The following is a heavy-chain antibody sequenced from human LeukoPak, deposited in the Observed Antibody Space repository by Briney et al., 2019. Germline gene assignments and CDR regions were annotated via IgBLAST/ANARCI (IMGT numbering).Heavy chain of an antibody. CDR3: ARDGPARGHYFDY. V-gene: IGHV3-48*04. D-gene: IGHD6-6*01. CDR1: GFTFSSYG. Sequence: GGSLRLSCAASGFTFSSYGMSWVRQAPGKGLEWVSYISSSGSTIYYADSVKGRFTISRDNAKNSLYLQMNSLRAEDTAVYYCARDGPARGHYFDYWGQGTLVTVSS. J-gene: IGHJ4*02. CDR2: ISSSGSTI.